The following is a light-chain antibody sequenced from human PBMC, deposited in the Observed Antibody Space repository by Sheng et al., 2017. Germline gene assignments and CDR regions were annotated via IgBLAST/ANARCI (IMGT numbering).Light chain of an antibody. Sequence: EIVLTQSPETLSLSPGERATLSCKASQTVYNYVAWYQQKPGQAPRLVLYDASKRATGTPARFSGSGSGDRRSRLTISSLEPEDFAVYYCQQRSAWPPFTFGQGT. CDR2: DAS. CDR1: QTVYNY. V-gene: IGKV3-11*01. CDR3: QQRSAWPPFT. J-gene: IGKJ2*01.